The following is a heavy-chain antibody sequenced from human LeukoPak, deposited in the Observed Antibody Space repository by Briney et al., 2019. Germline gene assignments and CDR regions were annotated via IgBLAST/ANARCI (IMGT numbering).Heavy chain of an antibody. CDR1: GGSISTYY. D-gene: IGHD2-15*01. V-gene: IGHV4-4*09. CDR3: ARKGGYHYYYMDV. CDR2: IHASGPT. Sequence: SETLSLTCTVSGGSISTYYWSWIRRPPGKGLEWIAYIHASGPTNYNPSLKSRITISVDTSKNQFSLKLSSVTAADTAVYYCARKGGYHYYYMDVWGKGTTVTVSS. J-gene: IGHJ6*03.